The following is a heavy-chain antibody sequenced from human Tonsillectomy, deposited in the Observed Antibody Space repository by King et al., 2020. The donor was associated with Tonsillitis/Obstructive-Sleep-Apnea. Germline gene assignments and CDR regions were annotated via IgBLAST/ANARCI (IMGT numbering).Heavy chain of an antibody. V-gene: IGHV4-34*01. CDR1: GGSFSGYY. Sequence: VQLQQWGAGLLKPSETLSLTCGAYGGSFSGYYWTWIRQPPGKGLEWMGEISHSGGTNYNPSPGSRGTTSMDTSKNRFSLWLNSVTAADTAVYYCARGRGRVVVVPVYNWFDPWGQGTLVTVSS. CDR3: ARGRGRVVVVPVYNWFDP. D-gene: IGHD2-2*01. J-gene: IGHJ5*02. CDR2: ISHSGGT.